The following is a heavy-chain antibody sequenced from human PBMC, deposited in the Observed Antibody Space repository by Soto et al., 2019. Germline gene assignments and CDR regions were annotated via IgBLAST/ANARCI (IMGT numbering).Heavy chain of an antibody. CDR2: ISGSGGST. V-gene: IGHV3-23*01. CDR1: GFTFSSYA. Sequence: EVQLLESGGGLAQPGGSLRLSCAASGFTFSSYAMSWVRQAPGKGLEWVSAISGSGGSTYYADSVKGRFTISRDNSKNTLYLQMNSLRAEDTAVYYCAKGVVRWFGELLYFDYWGQGTLVTVSS. J-gene: IGHJ4*02. D-gene: IGHD3-10*01. CDR3: AKGVVRWFGELLYFDY.